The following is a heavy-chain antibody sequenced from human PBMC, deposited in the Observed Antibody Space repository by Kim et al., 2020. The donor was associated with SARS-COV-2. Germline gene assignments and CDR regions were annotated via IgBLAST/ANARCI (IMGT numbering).Heavy chain of an antibody. D-gene: IGHD3-10*01. CDR3: TRSDGYGSGSFYPVNFDY. Sequence: SETLSLTCNVSGASINSGSYYWSWLRQPPGKGLEWIAYISSRGNTNYNPSLKSRVTISVDTSKNQFSLYLTSVSRADTAVYYCTRSDGYGSGSFYPVNFDYWGQGTLVTVSS. J-gene: IGHJ4*02. CDR2: ISSRGNT. V-gene: IGHV4-61*01. CDR1: GASINSGSYY.